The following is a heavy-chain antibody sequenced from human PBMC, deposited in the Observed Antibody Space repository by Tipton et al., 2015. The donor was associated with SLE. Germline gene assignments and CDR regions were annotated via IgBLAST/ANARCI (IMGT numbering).Heavy chain of an antibody. J-gene: IGHJ2*01. CDR3: ARAPPIPSGRYFDL. CDR1: GGSISSYY. Sequence: TLSLTCTVSGGSISSYYWSWIRQPPGKGLEWIGEINHSGSTNYNPSLKSRVTISVDTSKNQFSLKLSSVTAADTAVYYCARAPPIPSGRYFDLWGRGTLVTVSS. CDR2: INHSGST. D-gene: IGHD1-26*01. V-gene: IGHV4-34*01.